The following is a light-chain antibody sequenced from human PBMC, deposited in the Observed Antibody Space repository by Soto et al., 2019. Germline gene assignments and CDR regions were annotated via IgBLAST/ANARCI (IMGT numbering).Light chain of an antibody. Sequence: DIQMTQSPSSESASVGDRVTITCRASQGISSWLAWYQQKPGKAPKLLIYAATSLPSGVPSRFTGSGCATDLTLTISSLQTEEIGTNYCQQANSFPCTFGQGTRLESK. CDR3: QQANSFPCT. CDR2: AAT. CDR1: QGISSW. V-gene: IGKV1-12*02. J-gene: IGKJ5*01.